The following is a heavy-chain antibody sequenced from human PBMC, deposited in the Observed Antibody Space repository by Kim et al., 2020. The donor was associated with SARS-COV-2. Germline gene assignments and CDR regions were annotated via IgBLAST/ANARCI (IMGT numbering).Heavy chain of an antibody. CDR2: IIPIFGTA. D-gene: IGHD2-21*02. CDR3: ASPPSGAGGDCYYDY. J-gene: IGHJ4*02. V-gene: IGHV1-69*13. CDR1: GGTFSSYA. Sequence: SVKVSCKASGGTFSSYAISWVRQAPGQGLEWMGGIIPIFGTANYAQKFQGRVTITADESTSTAYMELSSLRSEDTAVYYRASPPSGAGGDCYYDYWGQGTLVTVSS.